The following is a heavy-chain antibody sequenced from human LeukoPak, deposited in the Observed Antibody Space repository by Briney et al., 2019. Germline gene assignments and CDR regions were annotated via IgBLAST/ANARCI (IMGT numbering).Heavy chain of an antibody. CDR1: GGTFSSYA. J-gene: IGHJ4*02. CDR3: ARGRYDSSGYFSENYYFDY. D-gene: IGHD3-22*01. Sequence: SVKASCKASGGTFSSYAISWVRQAPGQGLEWMGGIIPIFGTANYAQKFQGRVTITTDESTSTAYMEPSSLRSEDTAVYYCARGRYDSSGYFSENYYFDYWGQGTLVTVSS. V-gene: IGHV1-69*05. CDR2: IIPIFGTA.